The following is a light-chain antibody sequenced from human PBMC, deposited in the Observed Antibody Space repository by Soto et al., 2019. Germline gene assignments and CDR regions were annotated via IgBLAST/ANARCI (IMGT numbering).Light chain of an antibody. V-gene: IGKV3-20*01. J-gene: IGKJ1*01. Sequence: IVLTHSPVTLSLSPGERATLSCRASRSVSGTSLAWYQQKFGQAPRPLSSGASSRATGIPDRFSGSGSGTDFTLTINRLEPEDFAIYYCRQYGSSPRTFGQGTKVE. CDR3: RQYGSSPRT. CDR2: GAS. CDR1: RSVSGTS.